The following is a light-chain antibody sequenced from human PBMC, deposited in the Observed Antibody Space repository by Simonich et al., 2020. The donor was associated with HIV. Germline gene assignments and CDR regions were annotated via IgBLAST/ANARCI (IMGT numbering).Light chain of an antibody. CDR3: LQDYNYPWT. CDR2: AAS. CDR1: QSISSY. Sequence: DIQMTQSPSSLSASVGDRVTITCRASQSISSYLNWYQQKPGKAPKLLIYAASSLQSGVPSRFSGSGSGTEFTLTISSLQPEDFATYYCLQDYNYPWTFGQGTKVEIK. V-gene: IGKV1-39*01. J-gene: IGKJ1*01.